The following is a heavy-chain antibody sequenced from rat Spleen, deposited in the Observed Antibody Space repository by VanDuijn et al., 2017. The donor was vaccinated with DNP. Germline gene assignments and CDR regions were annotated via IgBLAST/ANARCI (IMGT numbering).Heavy chain of an antibody. J-gene: IGHJ4*01. CDR3: ARCRIGTTTGAMDA. Sequence: EVQLVESGGGLVQPGRSLKLSCAASGFTFSDYNMAWVRQAPKKGLEWVATIIYDGSRTYYRDSVKGRFTISRDNAKSTLYLQMNSLRSEDTATYYCARCRIGTTTGAMDAWGQGTSVTVSS. D-gene: IGHD1-5*01. V-gene: IGHV5S10*01. CDR2: IIYDGSRT. CDR1: GFTFSDYN.